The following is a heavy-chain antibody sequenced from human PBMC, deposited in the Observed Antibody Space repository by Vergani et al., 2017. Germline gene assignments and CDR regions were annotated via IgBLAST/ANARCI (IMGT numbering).Heavy chain of an antibody. V-gene: IGHV3-23*01. CDR3: AKDHQPITMGRGVILSNFDY. D-gene: IGHD3-10*01. Sequence: EVQLLESGGGLVQPGGSLRLSCAASGFTFSSYAMSWVRQAPGKGLEWVSAISGSGGSTYYADSVKGRFTISRDNSKNTLYLQMNSLRAEDTAVYYCAKDHQPITMGRGVILSNFDYWGQGTLVTVSS. J-gene: IGHJ4*02. CDR1: GFTFSSYA. CDR2: ISGSGGST.